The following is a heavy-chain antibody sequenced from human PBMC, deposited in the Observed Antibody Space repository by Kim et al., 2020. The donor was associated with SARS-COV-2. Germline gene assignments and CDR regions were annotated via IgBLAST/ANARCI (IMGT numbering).Heavy chain of an antibody. J-gene: IGHJ4*02. CDR3: TRSEGRGSWHQFDY. Sequence: SETLSLTCTVSSDSISSYYWSWIRQLPGKGLEWLGYIYYSGSTDYNPSLKSRVTISWDTSKNQVSLDVTSVSAVDTAVYYCTRSEGRGSWHQFDYWGQG. V-gene: IGHV4-59*01. D-gene: IGHD6-13*01. CDR1: SDSISSYY. CDR2: IYYSGST.